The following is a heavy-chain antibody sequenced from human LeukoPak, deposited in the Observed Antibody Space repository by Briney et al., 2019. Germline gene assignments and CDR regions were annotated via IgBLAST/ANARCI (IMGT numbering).Heavy chain of an antibody. D-gene: IGHD3/OR15-3a*01. CDR2: ISSSSSTI. J-gene: IGHJ5*02. CDR1: GFTFSSYS. CDR3: AKDRGTGYNGFDP. V-gene: IGHV3-48*04. Sequence: GGSLRLSCAASGFTFSSYSMNWVRQAPGKGLEWVSYISSSSSTIYYADSVKGRFTISRDNAKNSLYLQMNSLRAEDTAVYYCAKDRGTGYNGFDPWGQETLVTVSS.